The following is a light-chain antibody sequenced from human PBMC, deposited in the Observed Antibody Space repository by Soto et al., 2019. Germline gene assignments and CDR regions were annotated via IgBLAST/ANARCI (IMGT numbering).Light chain of an antibody. Sequence: DIVMTQSPDSLAVSLGERATVNCKSSQSVLFSSNNKNYLAWYQQKPGQPPKLLIYWASTRESGVPDRFSGIGSWTDFTLTISSLQAEDVAVYYCQQYYNTPLAFGQGTKVEIK. CDR2: WAS. CDR1: QSVLFSSNNKNY. J-gene: IGKJ1*01. CDR3: QQYYNTPLA. V-gene: IGKV4-1*01.